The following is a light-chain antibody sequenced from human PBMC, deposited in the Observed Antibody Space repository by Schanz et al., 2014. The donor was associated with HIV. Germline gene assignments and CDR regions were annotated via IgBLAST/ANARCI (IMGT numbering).Light chain of an antibody. CDR2: DVS. CDR1: SGDVGSYNY. CDR3: GSCSTTNTCT. V-gene: IGLV2-14*03. J-gene: IGLJ3*02. Sequence: QSVLTQPASVSGSPGQSISISCTGTSGDVGSYNYVSWYQQHPGKAPKLMIYDVSNRPSGVSSRFSGSKSGNTASLTISGLQAEDEADYYCGSCSTTNTCTFGGGTKLTVL.